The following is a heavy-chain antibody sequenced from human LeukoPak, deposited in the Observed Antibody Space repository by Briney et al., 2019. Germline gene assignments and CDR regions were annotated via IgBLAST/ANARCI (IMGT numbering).Heavy chain of an antibody. V-gene: IGHV3-74*01. J-gene: IGHJ4*02. CDR1: GFTFSSYW. CDR3: AKSSIMFAAGRLGSVDF. Sequence: AGGSLRLSGAASGFTFSSYWMHWVRQAPGKGLVWVSRINSDGSSTSYADSVKGRFTISRDNAKKTLYLQMNSLRAVDTAVYYCAKSSIMFAAGRLGSVDFWGQGTLVTVSS. CDR2: INSDGSST. D-gene: IGHD1-26*01.